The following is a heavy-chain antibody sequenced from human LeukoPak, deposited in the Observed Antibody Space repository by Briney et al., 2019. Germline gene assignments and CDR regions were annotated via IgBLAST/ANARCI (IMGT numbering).Heavy chain of an antibody. CDR1: GGSISSSSYY. CDR3: ARGLVVGAGRLDP. V-gene: IGHV4-39*07. Sequence: PSETLSHTCTVSGGSISSSSYYWGWIRQPPGKGLEWIGSIYYSGSTYYNPSLKSRVTISVDTSKNQFSLNLSSVTTADTAVYFCARGLVVGAGRLDPWGQGTLVIVSS. D-gene: IGHD3-22*01. J-gene: IGHJ5*02. CDR2: IYYSGST.